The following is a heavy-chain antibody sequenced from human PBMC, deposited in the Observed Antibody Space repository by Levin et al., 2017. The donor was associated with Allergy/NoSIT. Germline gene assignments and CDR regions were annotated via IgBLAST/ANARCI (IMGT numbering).Heavy chain of an antibody. Sequence: GGSLRLSCKASGYTFTSYGISWVRQAPGQGLEWMGWISAYNGNTNYAQKLQGRVTMTTDTSTSTAYMELRSLRSDDTAVYYCARDLRVTTVFYDYWGQGTLVTVSS. CDR3: ARDLRVTTVFYDY. CDR1: GYTFTSYG. V-gene: IGHV1-18*01. J-gene: IGHJ4*02. D-gene: IGHD4-17*01. CDR2: ISAYNGNT.